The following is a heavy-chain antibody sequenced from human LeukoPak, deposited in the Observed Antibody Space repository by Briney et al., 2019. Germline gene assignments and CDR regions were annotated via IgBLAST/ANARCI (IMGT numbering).Heavy chain of an antibody. CDR3: ARETVTLNNAFDI. Sequence: PGGAVRLSCAASGWTFSRYSMKGVRQAPGRGLEGVTSISSSSSYISYADSVKGRFTISRDNAKNSLYLQMNSLRAEDTAVYYCARETVTLNNAFDIWGQGTMVTVSS. CDR1: GWTFSRYS. CDR2: ISSSSSYI. J-gene: IGHJ3*02. D-gene: IGHD4-17*01. V-gene: IGHV3-21*01.